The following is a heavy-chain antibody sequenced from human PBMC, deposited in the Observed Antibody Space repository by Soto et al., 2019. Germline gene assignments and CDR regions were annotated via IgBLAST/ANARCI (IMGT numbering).Heavy chain of an antibody. J-gene: IGHJ5*02. CDR1: GFTFSSYS. Sequence: GGSLRLSCAASGFTFSSYSMNWVRQAPGKGLEWVSSISSSSSYIYYADSVKGRFTISRDNAKNSLYLQMNSLRAEDTAVYYCARDGGYCSGGSCYPDFGGPNNWFDPWGQGTLVTVS. CDR2: ISSSSSYI. V-gene: IGHV3-21*01. CDR3: ARDGGYCSGGSCYPDFGGPNNWFDP. D-gene: IGHD2-15*01.